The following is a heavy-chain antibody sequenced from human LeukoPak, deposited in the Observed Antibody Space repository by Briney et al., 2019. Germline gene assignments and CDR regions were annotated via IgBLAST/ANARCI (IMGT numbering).Heavy chain of an antibody. V-gene: IGHV1-2*02. CDR1: GYTFTGYY. CDR3: ARGMHYYDSSFDY. Sequence: ASVKVSCKASGYTFTGYYMHWVRQAPGQGLEWMGWINPNGGGTNYAQKFQGRVTMTRDTSISTAYMELSRLRSDDTAVYYCARGMHYYDSSFDYWGQGTLVTVSS. CDR2: INPNGGGT. D-gene: IGHD3-22*01. J-gene: IGHJ4*02.